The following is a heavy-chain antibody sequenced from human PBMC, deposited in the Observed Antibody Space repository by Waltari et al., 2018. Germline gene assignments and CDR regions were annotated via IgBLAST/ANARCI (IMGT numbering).Heavy chain of an antibody. CDR1: GGSISSHY. J-gene: IGHJ3*02. D-gene: IGHD5-12*01. CDR3: AKAVWSYDDAFDI. V-gene: IGHV4-59*11. Sequence: QVQLQESGPGLVKPSETLSLTCTVSGGSISSHYWSWIRQPPGKGLEWIGYIYYSGSTNYNPSLKSRVTISVDTSKNQFSLKLSSVTAADTAIYYCAKAVWSYDDAFDIWGQGTMVTVSS. CDR2: IYYSGST.